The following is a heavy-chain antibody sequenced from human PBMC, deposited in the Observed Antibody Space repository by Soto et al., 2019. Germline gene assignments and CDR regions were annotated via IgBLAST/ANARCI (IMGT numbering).Heavy chain of an antibody. D-gene: IGHD4-17*01. J-gene: IGHJ4*02. Sequence: QVQLQESGPGLVKPSQTLSLTCTVSGGSISPGGYSWPWIRQHPGKGLEWIGYIYYSGSTYYNPSLKSRVTISVDTSKNQFSLKLSSVTAADTAVYYCARGLSVTLFDNWGQGTLVTVSS. CDR1: GGSISPGGYS. CDR2: IYYSGST. V-gene: IGHV4-31*03. CDR3: ARGLSVTLFDN.